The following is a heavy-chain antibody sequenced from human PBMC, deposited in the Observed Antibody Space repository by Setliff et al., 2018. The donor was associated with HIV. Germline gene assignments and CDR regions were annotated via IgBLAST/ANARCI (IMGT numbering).Heavy chain of an antibody. CDR3: ARLGPGYCSSTRCYFDY. D-gene: IGHD2-2*01. CDR2: IYPGDSDT. J-gene: IGHJ4*02. Sequence: PGESLTISCKGSGYSFTTYWIAWVRQMPGKGLEWMGIIYPGDSDTIYSPSFQGQATISADKSISTAYLQWSSLKASDTAMYFCARLGPGYCSSTRCYFDYWGQGTLVTVST. CDR1: GYSFTTYW. V-gene: IGHV5-51*01.